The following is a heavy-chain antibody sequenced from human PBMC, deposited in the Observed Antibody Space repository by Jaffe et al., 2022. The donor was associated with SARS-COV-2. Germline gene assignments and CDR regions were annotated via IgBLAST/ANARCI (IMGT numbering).Heavy chain of an antibody. D-gene: IGHD4-4*01. CDR2: ISAYNGNT. J-gene: IGHJ6*02. Sequence: QVQLVQSGAEVKKPGASVKVSCKASGYTFTSYGISWVRQAPGQGLEWMGWISAYNGNTNYAQKLQGRVTMTTDTSTSTAYMELRSLRSDDTAVYYCARAPYSNYYYYYGMDVWGQGTTVTVSS. CDR1: GYTFTSYG. V-gene: IGHV1-18*01. CDR3: ARAPYSNYYYYYGMDV.